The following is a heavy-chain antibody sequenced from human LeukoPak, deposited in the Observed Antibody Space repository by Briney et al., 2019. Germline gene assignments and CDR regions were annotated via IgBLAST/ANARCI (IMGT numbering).Heavy chain of an antibody. CDR1: GFTFTKYA. CDR2: VGASGGTT. J-gene: IGHJ4*02. D-gene: IGHD6-19*01. CDR3: AKDLEAVAGTIVNDY. V-gene: IGHV3-23*01. Sequence: PGGALRLSCAVSGFTFTKYAMDWVRQGRGKGLEWVSGVGASGGTTYYADSVQGRFTISRDNSKNTLYLQVNSLRAEDTGVYFCAKDLEAVAGTIVNDYWGQGTLITVSS.